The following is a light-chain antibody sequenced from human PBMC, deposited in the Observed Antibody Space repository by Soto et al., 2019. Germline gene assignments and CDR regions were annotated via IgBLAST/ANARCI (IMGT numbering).Light chain of an antibody. J-gene: IGLJ1*01. CDR3: SSYRSVGTVV. Sequence: QSVLTQPPSVSGAPGQRVTISCTGSSSNIGADYAVHWYQQLPGTAPKLLIYDNTNRPSGVPDRFSGSKSGTSASLAITGLQGEDEADYYCSSYRSVGTVVFGTGTKVTVL. CDR1: SSNIGADYA. V-gene: IGLV1-40*01. CDR2: DNT.